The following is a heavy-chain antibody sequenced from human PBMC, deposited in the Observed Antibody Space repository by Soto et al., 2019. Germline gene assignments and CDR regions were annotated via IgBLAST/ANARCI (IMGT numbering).Heavy chain of an antibody. Sequence: GVPLRVCYAVAGVTCSIYSRNWVRQAQGKGLEWVSYISGGSSTIYYADAVKGRFTISRDNAKNSLYLQMNSLRAEDTAVYYCARRPSSTSSTNWFDPWGQGPLVTVSS. CDR3: ARRPSSTSSTNWFDP. D-gene: IGHD1-1*01. CDR1: GVTCSIYS. V-gene: IGHV3-48*01. CDR2: ISGGSSTI. J-gene: IGHJ5*02.